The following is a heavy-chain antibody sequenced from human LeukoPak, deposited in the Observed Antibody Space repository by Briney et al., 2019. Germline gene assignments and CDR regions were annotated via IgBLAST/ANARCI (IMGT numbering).Heavy chain of an antibody. J-gene: IGHJ4*02. CDR3: ARQLSNDGDYVGAFDS. Sequence: SQTLSLTCTVSGASIISDDSYWSWIRHPPGKGLEWIGNICYSGSTYYNPSLESRVTISVDTSKNHFSLKLSSVTAADTAVYYCARQLSNDGDYVGAFDSWGQGTLVTVSS. D-gene: IGHD4-17*01. CDR2: ICYSGST. CDR1: GASIISDDSY. V-gene: IGHV4-30-4*01.